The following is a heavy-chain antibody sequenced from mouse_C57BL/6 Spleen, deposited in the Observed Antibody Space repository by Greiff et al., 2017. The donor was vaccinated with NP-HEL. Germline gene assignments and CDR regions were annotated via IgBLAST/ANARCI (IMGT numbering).Heavy chain of an antibody. D-gene: IGHD1-1*01. CDR3: ARSPYYYGSSGTY. V-gene: IGHV1-26*01. J-gene: IGHJ2*01. CDR1: GYTFTDYY. Sequence: EVQLQQSGPELVKPGASVKISCKASGYTFTDYYMNWVKQSHGKSLEWIGDINPNNGGTSYNQKFKGKATLTVDKSSSTAYMELRSLTSEDSAVYYCARSPYYYGSSGTYWGQGTTLTVSS. CDR2: INPNNGGT.